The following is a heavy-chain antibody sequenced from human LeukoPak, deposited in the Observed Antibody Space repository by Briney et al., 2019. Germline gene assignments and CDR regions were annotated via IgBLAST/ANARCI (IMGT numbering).Heavy chain of an antibody. D-gene: IGHD3-22*01. CDR1: GGSFSGYY. Sequence: PSETLSLTCAVYGGSFSGYYWSWIRQPPGKGLEWIGEINHSGSTNYNPSLKSRVTISVDTSKNQFSLKLSSVTAADTAVYYCASKYPKSYYDSSGYYYFDYWGQGTLVTVSS. V-gene: IGHV4-34*01. CDR2: INHSGST. J-gene: IGHJ4*02. CDR3: ASKYPKSYYDSSGYYYFDY.